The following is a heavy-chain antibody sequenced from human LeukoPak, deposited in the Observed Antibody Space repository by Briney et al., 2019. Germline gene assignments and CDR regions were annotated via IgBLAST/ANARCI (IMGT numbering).Heavy chain of an antibody. D-gene: IGHD2-2*01. CDR3: AKVPYCSSTSCYGFDY. V-gene: IGHV3-30*02. J-gene: IGHJ4*02. CDR1: GFTFSSYG. CDR2: IRYDGSNK. Sequence: PGGSLRLSCAASGFTFSSYGLHWVRQAPGKGLEWVAFIRYDGSNKYYADSVKGRFTISRDNSKNTLYLQMNSLRAEDTAVYYCAKVPYCSSTSCYGFDYWGQGTLVTVSS.